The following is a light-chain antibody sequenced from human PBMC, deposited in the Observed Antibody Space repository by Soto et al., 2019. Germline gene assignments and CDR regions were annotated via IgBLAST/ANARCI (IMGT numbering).Light chain of an antibody. V-gene: IGKV3-20*01. CDR1: QTVTSNY. CDR2: GAS. Sequence: EIVLTQSPGTLSSSPGGRATLSCRASQTVTSNYLAWYQQKRGQAPRLLIWGASIRAADLPDRFSGGGSGTDFTLTISRLEAEDFAIYYCHQYGSSPGSFGQGTQVEIK. J-gene: IGKJ1*01. CDR3: HQYGSSPGS.